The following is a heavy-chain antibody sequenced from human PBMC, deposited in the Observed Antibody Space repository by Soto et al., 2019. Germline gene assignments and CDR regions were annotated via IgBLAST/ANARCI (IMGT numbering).Heavy chain of an antibody. V-gene: IGHV4-39*01. CDR1: GGSISSSSYY. CDR3: ARLRIQLWLMTDHYYFDY. Sequence: PSETLSLTCTVSGGSISSSSYYWGWIRQPPGKGLDLIGSIYYSGSTYYNPSLRSRVTISVDTSKNQFSLKLSSVTAADTAVYYCARLRIQLWLMTDHYYFDYWGQGTLVTVSS. J-gene: IGHJ4*02. D-gene: IGHD5-18*01. CDR2: IYYSGST.